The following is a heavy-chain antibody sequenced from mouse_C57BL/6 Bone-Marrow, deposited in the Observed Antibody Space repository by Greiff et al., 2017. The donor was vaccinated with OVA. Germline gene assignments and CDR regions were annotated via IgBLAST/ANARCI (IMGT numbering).Heavy chain of an antibody. CDR2: IYPGSGNT. CDR1: GYSFTSYY. Sequence: QVQLQQSGPELVKPGASVKISCKASGYSFTSYYIHWVKQRPGQGLEWIGWIYPGSGNTKYNEKFKGKATLTADTSSSTAYMQLSSLTSEDSAVYYCARSPIYDGYLYAMDYWGQGTSVTVSS. CDR3: ARSPIYDGYLYAMDY. D-gene: IGHD2-3*01. V-gene: IGHV1-66*01. J-gene: IGHJ4*01.